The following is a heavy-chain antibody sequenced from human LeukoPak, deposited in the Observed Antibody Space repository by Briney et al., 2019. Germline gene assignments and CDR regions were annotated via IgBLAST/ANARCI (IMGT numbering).Heavy chain of an antibody. V-gene: IGHV4-59*01. D-gene: IGHD3-22*01. J-gene: IGHJ5*02. CDR2: IYYSGST. CDR1: GGSISSYC. CDR3: ARDARYYDSSGYYYWFDP. Sequence: PSETLSLTCTVSGGSISSYCWSWIRQPPGKGLEWIGYIYYSGSTNYNPSLKSRVTISVDTSKNQFSLKLSSVTAADTAVYYCARDARYYDSSGYYYWFDPWGQGTLVTVSS.